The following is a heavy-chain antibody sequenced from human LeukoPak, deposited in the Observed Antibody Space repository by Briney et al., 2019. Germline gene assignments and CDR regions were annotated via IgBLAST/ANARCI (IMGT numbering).Heavy chain of an antibody. J-gene: IGHJ4*02. CDR1: GGSISSGGYY. Sequence: SETLSLTCTVSGGSISSGGYYWSWIRQHPGKGLEWIGYIYYSGSTNYNPSLKSRVTISVDTSKNQFSLKLSSVTAADTAVYYCAGGVLWWLRHSDLYYFDYWGQGTLVTVSS. V-gene: IGHV4-61*08. CDR2: IYYSGST. CDR3: AGGVLWWLRHSDLYYFDY. D-gene: IGHD5-12*01.